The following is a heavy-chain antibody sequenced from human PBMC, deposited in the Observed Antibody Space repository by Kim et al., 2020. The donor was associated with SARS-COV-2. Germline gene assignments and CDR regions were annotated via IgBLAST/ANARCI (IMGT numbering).Heavy chain of an antibody. Sequence: GGSLRLSCAASGFTFSSYSMNWVRQAPGKGLEWVSSISSSSSYIYYADSVKGRFTISRDNAKNSLYLQMNSLRAEDTAVYYCARWGSGSLTDYYYYDGMDVWGQGTTVTVSS. V-gene: IGHV3-21*01. CDR2: ISSSSSYI. J-gene: IGHJ6*02. CDR3: ARWGSGSLTDYYYYDGMDV. CDR1: GFTFSSYS. D-gene: IGHD3-10*01.